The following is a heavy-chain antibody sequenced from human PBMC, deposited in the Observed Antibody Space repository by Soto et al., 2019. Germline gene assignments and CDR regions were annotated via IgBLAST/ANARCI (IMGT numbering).Heavy chain of an antibody. V-gene: IGHV3-74*01. D-gene: IGHD2-15*01. CDR1: LFTFSSYW. Sequence: PVWSLRLSCSASLFTFSSYWMHWVLHSPWKLLVWVSRINSDGGSTTYADSVKGRFTISRDNAKNTLYLQLNSLRAEDTAVYYCARDQGYCSGGSCYVAGYWGQGTLVTVSS. J-gene: IGHJ4*02. CDR3: ARDQGYCSGGSCYVAGY. CDR2: INSDGGST.